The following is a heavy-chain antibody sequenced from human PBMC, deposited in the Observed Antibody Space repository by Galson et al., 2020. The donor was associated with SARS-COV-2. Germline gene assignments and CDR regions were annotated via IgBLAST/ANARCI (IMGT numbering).Heavy chain of an antibody. Sequence: SETLSLTCTVSGGSISSSSYYWGWIRQPPGKGLEWIGSIYYSGSTYYNPSLKSRVTISVDTSKNQFSLKLSSVTAADTAVYYRARLYSSGWYDGGFDYWGQGTLVTVSS. CDR2: IYYSGST. D-gene: IGHD6-19*01. CDR3: ARLYSSGWYDGGFDY. CDR1: GGSISSSSYY. J-gene: IGHJ4*02. V-gene: IGHV4-39*01.